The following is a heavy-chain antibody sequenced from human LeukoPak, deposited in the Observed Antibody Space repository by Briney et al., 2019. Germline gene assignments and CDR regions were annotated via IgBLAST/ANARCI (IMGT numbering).Heavy chain of an antibody. CDR1: GFTFSSFG. CDR3: ARDPNYDFWSGYYVAYFDY. D-gene: IGHD3-3*01. CDR2: IWFDGSNK. V-gene: IGHV3-33*01. Sequence: PGRSLRLSCAASGFTFSSFGMHWVRQAPGKGLEWVAVIWFDGSNKFYADSVKGRFTISRDNSKNTLFLQMDSLRAEDTALYYCARDPNYDFWSGYYVAYFDYWGQGTLVTVSS. J-gene: IGHJ4*02.